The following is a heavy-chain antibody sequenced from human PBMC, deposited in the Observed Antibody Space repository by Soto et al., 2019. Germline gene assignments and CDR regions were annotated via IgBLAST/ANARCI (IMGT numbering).Heavy chain of an antibody. Sequence: QVQLVQSGAEVKKPGASVKVSCKASGYTFTSYDINWVRQATGQGLEWMGWMNPNSGNTGYPQKFQGRVTMTRNTPISTAYMEPSSLRFEDTAGYYWARSPPRVEKNNYAGGWFDPWGQGTLVTVSS. D-gene: IGHD4-4*01. CDR1: GYTFTSYD. J-gene: IGHJ5*02. CDR2: MNPNSGNT. V-gene: IGHV1-8*01. CDR3: ARSPPRVEKNNYAGGWFDP.